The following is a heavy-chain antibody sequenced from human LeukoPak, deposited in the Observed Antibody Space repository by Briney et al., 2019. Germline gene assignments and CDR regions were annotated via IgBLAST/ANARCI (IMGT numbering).Heavy chain of an antibody. D-gene: IGHD2/OR15-2a*01. CDR2: ISSSSSTI. CDR1: GFTFSSYS. Sequence: GGSLRLSCAASGFTFSSYSMNWVRQAPGKGLEWVSYISSSSSTIYYADSVWGRFTISRDNARNSVYLHMNSLRAEDTAVYYCARDPEYSSNWRDAFDIWGQGTMVTVSS. V-gene: IGHV3-48*04. CDR3: ARDPEYSSNWRDAFDI. J-gene: IGHJ3*02.